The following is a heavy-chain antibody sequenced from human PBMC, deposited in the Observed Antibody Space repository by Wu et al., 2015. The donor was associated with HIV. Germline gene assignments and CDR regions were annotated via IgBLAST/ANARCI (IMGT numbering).Heavy chain of an antibody. J-gene: IGHJ4*02. CDR2: IIPMFGTA. D-gene: IGHD1-20*01. CDR1: GGTFSNYA. V-gene: IGHV1-69*05. CDR3: ARDSDPRYNWNGGRDHYFDY. Sequence: QVQLVQSGAEVKKPGSSVKVSCKASGGTFSNYAISWVRLAPGQGLDWMGGIIPMFGTANYAQKLQGRVTITTDESTSTVYMELNSLTSEDTAVYYCARDSDPRYNWNGGRDHYFDYWGQGTLVTVSS.